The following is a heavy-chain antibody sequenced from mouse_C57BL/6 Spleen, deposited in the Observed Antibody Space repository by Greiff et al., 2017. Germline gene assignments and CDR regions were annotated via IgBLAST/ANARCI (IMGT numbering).Heavy chain of an antibody. CDR3: TRNYRSRGYFDY. CDR2: IDPENGDT. CDR1: GFNIKDDY. V-gene: IGHV14-4*01. D-gene: IGHD1-1*01. J-gene: IGHJ2*01. Sequence: VQLQQSGAELVRPGASVKLSCTASGFNIKDDYMHWVKQRPEQGLEWIGWIDPENGDTEYASKFQGKSTITADTSSNTAYLQLSSLTSEDTAVSYCTRNYRSRGYFDYWGQGTTLTVSS.